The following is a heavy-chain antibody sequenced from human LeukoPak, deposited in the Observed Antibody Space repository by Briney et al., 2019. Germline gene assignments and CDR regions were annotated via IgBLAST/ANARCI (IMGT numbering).Heavy chain of an antibody. CDR1: GFTFSSYG. V-gene: IGHV3-30*18. D-gene: IGHD2-21*02. J-gene: IGHJ4*02. CDR3: AKVLLTYCGGDCYEL. CDR2: ISYDGSKK. Sequence: GRSLRLSCAASGFTFSSYGMHWVRQAPGKGLEWVAVISYDGSKKYYADSVNGRFTTTRDNSNNTLYLQMNSLRAEDTAVYYCAKVLLTYCGGDCYELWGQGTLVTVSS.